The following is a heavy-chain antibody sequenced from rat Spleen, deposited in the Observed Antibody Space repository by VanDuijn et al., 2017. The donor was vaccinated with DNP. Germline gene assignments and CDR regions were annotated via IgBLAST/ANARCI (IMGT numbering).Heavy chain of an antibody. J-gene: IGHJ2*01. V-gene: IGHV5-31*01. CDR1: GFTFSYYW. D-gene: IGHD1-4*01. Sequence: EVQLVESGGDLVQPGRSLNLSCVASGFTFSYYWMTWIRQVPGKGLEWVATITSSGGATYYPDSVKGRFTISRDNTKNTLYLEMNSLRSEDTATYYCARDRSGPHYFDYWGHGVMVTVSS. CDR3: ARDRSGPHYFDY. CDR2: ITSSGGAT.